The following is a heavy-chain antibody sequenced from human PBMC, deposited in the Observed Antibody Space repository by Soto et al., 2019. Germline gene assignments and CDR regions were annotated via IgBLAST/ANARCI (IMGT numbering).Heavy chain of an antibody. Sequence: QLQLQESGPGLVKPSETLSLTCTVSGGSISSSNSYWGWIRQPPGKGLEWIGSIYYSGSTYYNPSLKSRVSISVDTSKNLFSLKLSSVTAADTAVYYCGRRGFMGATTIDYWGQGTLVTVSS. CDR1: GGSISSSNSY. V-gene: IGHV4-39*01. D-gene: IGHD1-26*01. CDR3: GRRGFMGATTIDY. CDR2: IYYSGST. J-gene: IGHJ4*02.